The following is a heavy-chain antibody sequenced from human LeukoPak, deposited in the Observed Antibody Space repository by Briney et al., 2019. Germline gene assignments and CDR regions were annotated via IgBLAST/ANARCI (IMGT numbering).Heavy chain of an antibody. V-gene: IGHV1-69*04. Sequence: PVKVSCKASGGTFSSYAISWVRQAPGQGLEWMGRIIPILGIANYAQKFQGRVTITADKSTSTAYMELSSLRSEDTAVYYCARSYPGIAVAGTEWYYFDYWGQGTLVTVSS. D-gene: IGHD6-19*01. CDR3: ARSYPGIAVAGTEWYYFDY. CDR2: IIPILGIA. J-gene: IGHJ4*02. CDR1: GGTFSSYA.